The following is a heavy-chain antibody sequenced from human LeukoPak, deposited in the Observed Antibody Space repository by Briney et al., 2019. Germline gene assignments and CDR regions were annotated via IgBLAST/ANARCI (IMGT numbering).Heavy chain of an antibody. CDR3: ATRGYSSSWYHYYYYGMDV. Sequence: GGSLRLSCAASGFTFSNYRMHWVRQGPGKGLVWVSYIETDGSTTTYADSVKGRFTISRDNAKNSLYLQMNSLRAEDTAVYYCATRGYSSSWYHYYYYGMDVWGQGTTVTVSS. V-gene: IGHV3-74*01. CDR1: GFTFSNYR. CDR2: IETDGSTT. J-gene: IGHJ6*02. D-gene: IGHD6-13*01.